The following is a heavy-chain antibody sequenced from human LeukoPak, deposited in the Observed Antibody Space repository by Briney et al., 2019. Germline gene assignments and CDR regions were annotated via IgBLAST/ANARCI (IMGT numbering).Heavy chain of an antibody. D-gene: IGHD3-22*01. J-gene: IGHJ5*01. CDR1: GFTFSNYW. CDR3: ARDLGQYYDTSDXWFDX. Sequence: GGSLRLSCAASGFTFSNYWMHWVRQAPGKGLVWVSRINSDGINTSYADSVKGRFTISRDNAKNTLNLQMNSLRAEDTAVYYCARDLGQYYDTSDXWFDXWXXXTLVTVS. V-gene: IGHV3-74*01. CDR2: INSDGINT.